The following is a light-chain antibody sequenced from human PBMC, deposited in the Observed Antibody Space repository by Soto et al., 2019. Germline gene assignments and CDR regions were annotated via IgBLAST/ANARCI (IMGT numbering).Light chain of an antibody. Sequence: QSVLTQPASVSGSPGQSITISCTGTSSDVGSYDLVSWYQHHPGTAPKLMIYEGSKRPSGVSNRFSGSKSGNTASLTISGLQAEDEADYYCCSYAGSSTVVFGGGTQLTVL. V-gene: IGLV2-23*01. CDR2: EGS. CDR1: SSDVGSYDL. CDR3: CSYAGSSTVV. J-gene: IGLJ2*01.